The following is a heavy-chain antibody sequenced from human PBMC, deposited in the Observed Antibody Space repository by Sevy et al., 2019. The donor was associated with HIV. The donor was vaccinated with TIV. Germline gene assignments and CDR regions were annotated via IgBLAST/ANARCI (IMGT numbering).Heavy chain of an antibody. D-gene: IGHD3-9*01. V-gene: IGHV3-15*01. CDR2: IKSKTDGGTA. J-gene: IGHJ4*02. CDR3: TTDGMYYDILTGYYQVVDY. CDR1: GFTFSNAW. Sequence: GGSLRLSCAGSGFTFSNAWMSWVRQAPGKGLEWVGRIKSKTDGGTADHAAPVKGSLTISRNDSKNTLYLQMNSLKTEDTAMYYCTTDGMYYDILTGYYQVVDYWCQGTLVTVSS.